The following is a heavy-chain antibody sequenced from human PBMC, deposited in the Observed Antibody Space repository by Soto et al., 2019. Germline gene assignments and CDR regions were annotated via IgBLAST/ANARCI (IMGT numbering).Heavy chain of an antibody. CDR3: AREGVGGNFDY. J-gene: IGHJ4*02. D-gene: IGHD1-26*01. CDR1: GFTFSWYW. Sequence: EVQLVESGGGLVQPGGSLRLPCAASGFTFSWYWMHWVRQAPGKGLVWVSRINSDGSSTSYADSVKGRFTISRDYAQNTLYLQMNSLRAEDTAMYYCAREGVGGNFDYWGQGTLVTVSS. CDR2: INSDGSST. V-gene: IGHV3-74*01.